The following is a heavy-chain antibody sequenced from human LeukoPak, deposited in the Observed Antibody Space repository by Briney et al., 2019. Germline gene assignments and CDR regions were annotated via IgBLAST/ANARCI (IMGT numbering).Heavy chain of an antibody. Sequence: KPSETLSLTCTVSGGSISSYYWSWIRQPPGKGLECIGYIYYSGSTNYNPSLKSRVTISVDTSKNQFSLKLSSVTAADTAVYYCATLPSSATHDAFDIWGQGTMVTVSS. CDR1: GGSISSYY. V-gene: IGHV4-59*01. J-gene: IGHJ3*02. CDR2: IYYSGST. CDR3: ATLPSSATHDAFDI.